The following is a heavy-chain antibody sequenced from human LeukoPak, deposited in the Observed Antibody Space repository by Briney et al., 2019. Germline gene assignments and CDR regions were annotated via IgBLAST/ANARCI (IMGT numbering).Heavy chain of an antibody. CDR1: GFTFSSYA. J-gene: IGHJ4*02. Sequence: GGSLRLSCAASGFTFSSYAMSWVRQAPGKGLEWVAVISYDGSNKYYADSVKGRFTISRDNSKNTLYLQMNSLRAEDTAVYYCAKVRYYSSGYFDYWGQGTLVTVSS. CDR3: AKVRYYSSGYFDY. V-gene: IGHV3-30*18. CDR2: ISYDGSNK. D-gene: IGHD2-21*01.